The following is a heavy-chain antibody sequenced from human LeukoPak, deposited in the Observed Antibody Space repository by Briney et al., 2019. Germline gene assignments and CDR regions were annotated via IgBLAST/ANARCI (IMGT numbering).Heavy chain of an antibody. D-gene: IGHD3-22*01. J-gene: IGHJ4*02. CDR2: ISPNSGGT. V-gene: IGHV1-2*02. CDR3: ARGQPYYDSSGYPDY. Sequence: ASVKVSCKASGYTFTGYGMHWVRQAPGQGLEWMGWISPNSGGTNYAQKFQGRVTMTTDTSISTAYMELSRLRSDDTAVYYCARGQPYYDSSGYPDYWGQGTLVTVSS. CDR1: GYTFTGYG.